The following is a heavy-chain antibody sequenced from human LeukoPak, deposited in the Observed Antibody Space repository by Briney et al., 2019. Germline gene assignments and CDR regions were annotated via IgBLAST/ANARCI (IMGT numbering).Heavy chain of an antibody. V-gene: IGHV3-30*14. Sequence: TGGSLRLSREASGFTFSTYPMHWVRQAPDKGLEWVAMISHHGSNEYYADSVKGRFTISRDNSKNTLYLQMNNPRVEDTAIYYCARVHDTTGYYHYFDSWGQGTLVTVSS. CDR2: ISHHGSNE. J-gene: IGHJ4*02. CDR3: ARVHDTTGYYHYFDS. CDR1: GFTFSTYP. D-gene: IGHD3-9*01.